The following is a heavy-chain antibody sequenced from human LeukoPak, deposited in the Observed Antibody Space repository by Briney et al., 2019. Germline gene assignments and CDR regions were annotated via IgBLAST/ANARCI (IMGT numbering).Heavy chain of an antibody. V-gene: IGHV4-30-4*01. D-gene: IGHD3-10*01. CDR1: GGSISSGDYY. CDR3: ARVGVRGVIITSDYFDY. J-gene: IGHJ4*02. Sequence: SETLSLTCTVSGGSISSGDYYWSWIRQPPGKGLEWIGYIYYSGSTYYNPSLKSRVTISVDTSKNQFSLKLSSVTAADTAMYYCARVGVRGVIITSDYFDYWGQGTLVTVSS. CDR2: IYYSGST.